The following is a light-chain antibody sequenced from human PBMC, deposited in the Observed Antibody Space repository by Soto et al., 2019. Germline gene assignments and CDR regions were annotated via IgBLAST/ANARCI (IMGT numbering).Light chain of an antibody. Sequence: QLVLTQSPSASASLGASVNLTCTVSGGHSSNAIAWHQQQPEKGPRYLMKLYSDGSHNKGDGIPDRFSGSSSGAERYLTISRLQSEDEADYYCQNWGTGMGLFGGGTKVTVL. CDR1: GGHSSNA. CDR3: QNWGTGMGL. V-gene: IGLV4-69*01. CDR2: LYSDGSH. J-gene: IGLJ2*01.